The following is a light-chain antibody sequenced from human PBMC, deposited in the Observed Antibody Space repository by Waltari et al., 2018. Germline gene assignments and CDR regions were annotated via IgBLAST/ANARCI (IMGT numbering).Light chain of an antibody. V-gene: IGKV3-20*01. Sequence: EIVLTQSPGTLSLSPGERAILSCRASQSVIRYLAWYQKKPGQAPRLLIYDASSRATGVPDRVSGSGSGTDFILTISRLEPEDFAAYYCQKYMRLPATFGGGTKVEI. CDR2: DAS. CDR3: QKYMRLPAT. CDR1: QSVIRY. J-gene: IGKJ4*02.